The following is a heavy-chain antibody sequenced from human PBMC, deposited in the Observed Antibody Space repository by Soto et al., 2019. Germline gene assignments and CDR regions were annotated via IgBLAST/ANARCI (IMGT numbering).Heavy chain of an antibody. J-gene: IGHJ4*02. CDR2: IIPIFGTA. CDR1: GGTFSSYA. D-gene: IGHD1-26*01. V-gene: IGHV1-69*13. Sequence: ASVKVSCKASGGTFSSYAISWVRQAPGQGLEWMGGIIPIFGTANYAQKFQGRVTITADESTSTAYMELSSLRSEDTAVYYCARSMGATTHYFDYWGQGTLVTVSS. CDR3: ARSMGATTHYFDY.